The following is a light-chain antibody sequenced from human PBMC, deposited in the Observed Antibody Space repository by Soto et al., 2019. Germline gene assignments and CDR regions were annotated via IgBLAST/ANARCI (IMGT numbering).Light chain of an antibody. J-gene: IGKJ1*01. CDR2: GAS. V-gene: IGKV3-20*01. CDR3: QQYGSSEWT. CDR1: QSVRSSH. Sequence: EIVLTQPPGTLSLSPGERATLSCRASQSVRSSHLAWYQQKPGQAPRLLIYGASSRATGIPDRFSGSGSGTDFTLTITRLEPEDFEVYYCQQYGSSEWTVGQGPKVEIK.